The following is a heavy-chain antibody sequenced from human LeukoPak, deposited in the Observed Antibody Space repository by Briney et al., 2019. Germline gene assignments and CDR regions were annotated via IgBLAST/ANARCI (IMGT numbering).Heavy chain of an antibody. CDR3: ARFLRGYSGSFDY. D-gene: IGHD3-22*01. J-gene: IGHJ4*02. Sequence: GGSLRPSCAATGFTFSVHGIHWVRQAPGKGLEWVAVISYDGSNKYYADSVKGRFTISRDNSKNTLYLQMNSLRTEDTAVYYCARFLRGYSGSFDYWGQGTLVTVSS. V-gene: IGHV3-30*03. CDR1: GFTFSVHG. CDR2: ISYDGSNK.